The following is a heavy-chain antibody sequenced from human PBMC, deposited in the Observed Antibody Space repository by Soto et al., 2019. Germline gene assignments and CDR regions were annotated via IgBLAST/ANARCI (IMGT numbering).Heavy chain of an antibody. Sequence: EVQLLESGGGLVQPGGSLRLSCAASGFPFNSYAMNWVRQTPGKGLEWVSSISASGSTSSLADSVKGRFTVSRDNSPNTLHLQMNSLSAEDTAIYYCAREITGTARPLAPWGQGTLVTVSS. CDR1: GFPFNSYA. CDR2: ISASGSTS. V-gene: IGHV3-23*01. J-gene: IGHJ5*02. D-gene: IGHD1-7*01. CDR3: AREITGTARPLAP.